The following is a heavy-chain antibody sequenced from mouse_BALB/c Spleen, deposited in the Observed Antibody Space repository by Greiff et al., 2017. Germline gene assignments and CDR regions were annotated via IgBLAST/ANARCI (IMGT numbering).Heavy chain of an antibody. V-gene: IGHV1S137*01. Sequence: QVQLQQSGAELVRPGVSVKISCKGSGYTFTDYAMHWVKQSHAKSLEWIGVISTYYGDASYNQKFKGKATMTVDKSSSTAYMELARLTSEDSAIYYCARTGYGYDNYFDYWGQGTTLTVSS. CDR3: ARTGYGYDNYFDY. D-gene: IGHD2-14*01. J-gene: IGHJ2*01. CDR1: GYTFTDYA. CDR2: ISTYYGDA.